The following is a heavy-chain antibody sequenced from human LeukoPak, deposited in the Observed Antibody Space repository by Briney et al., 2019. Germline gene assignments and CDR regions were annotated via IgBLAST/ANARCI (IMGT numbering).Heavy chain of an antibody. D-gene: IGHD3-22*01. CDR2: INPSGGST. CDR1: GYTFTSYY. CDR3: ATEPIYYYDSRETGYYFDY. V-gene: IGHV1-46*01. J-gene: IGHJ4*02. Sequence: ASVKVSCKASGYTFTSYYMHWVRQAPGQGLEWMGIINPSGGSTSYAQKFQGRVTMTEDTSTDTAYMELSSLRSEDTAVYYCATEPIYYYDSRETGYYFDYWGQGTLVTVSS.